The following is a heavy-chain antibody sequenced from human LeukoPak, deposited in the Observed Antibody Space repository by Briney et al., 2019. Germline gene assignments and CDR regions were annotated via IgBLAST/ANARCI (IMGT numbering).Heavy chain of an antibody. J-gene: IGHJ4*02. CDR3: ARDKGRNRCLDY. V-gene: IGHV3-23*01. CDR2: ISTSGGST. CDR1: GFTFNSYA. Sequence: QPGGSLRLSCAASGFTFNSYAMNWVRLAPGKGLEWVSGISTSGGSTYYADSVKGRFTLSRDNSKNTLYLQMNSLRPEDTAVYYCARDKGRNRCLDYWGQGTLVTVSS. D-gene: IGHD2/OR15-2a*01.